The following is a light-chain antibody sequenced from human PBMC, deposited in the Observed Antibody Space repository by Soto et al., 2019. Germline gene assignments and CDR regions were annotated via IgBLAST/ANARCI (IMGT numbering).Light chain of an antibody. CDR3: QQFGASPSYS. CDR2: GAS. J-gene: IGKJ2*01. CDR1: QTINSSH. V-gene: IGKV3-20*01. Sequence: EIVLTQSPGTLSLSPGERATLSCRASQTINSSHLTWYQQKPGQAPRVVMYGASNRATGIPDRFSASGSGTDFTLTISRLEPEDFAVYYCQQFGASPSYSFGQGTKVEI.